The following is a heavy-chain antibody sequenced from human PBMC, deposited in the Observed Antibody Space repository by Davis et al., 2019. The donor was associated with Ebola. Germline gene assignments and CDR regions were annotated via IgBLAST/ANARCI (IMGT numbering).Heavy chain of an antibody. CDR1: GGSFSGYY. CDR3: ARAGVDTAVDVYWYFDL. D-gene: IGHD5-18*01. V-gene: IGHV4-34*01. CDR2: INHSGSS. J-gene: IGHJ2*01. Sequence: MPSETLSLTCAVYGGSFSGYYWSWIRQPPGKGLEWIGEINHSGSSNYNPSLKSRVTISVDTSKNQFSLKLSSVTAADTAVYYCARAGVDTAVDVYWYFDLWGRGTLVTVSS.